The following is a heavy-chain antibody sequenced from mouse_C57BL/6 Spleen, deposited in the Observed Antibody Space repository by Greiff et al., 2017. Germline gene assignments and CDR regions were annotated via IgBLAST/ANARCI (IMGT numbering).Heavy chain of an antibody. Sequence: VQREQPGAELVRPGASVKLSCKASGYTFTSYGISWVKQRTGQGLEWIGEIYPRSGNTYYNEKFKGKATLTADKSSSTAYMDLRSLTSEDSAVYFCARSNWEPYWGQGTLVTVSA. D-gene: IGHD4-1*01. J-gene: IGHJ3*01. CDR3: ARSNWEPY. CDR1: GYTFTSYG. CDR2: IYPRSGNT. V-gene: IGHV1-81*01.